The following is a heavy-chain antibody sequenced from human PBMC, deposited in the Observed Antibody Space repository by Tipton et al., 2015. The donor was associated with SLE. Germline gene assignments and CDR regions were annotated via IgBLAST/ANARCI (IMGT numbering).Heavy chain of an antibody. Sequence: TLSLTCTFSGGSISSYYWSWIRQPPGKGLEWIGYIYSSGSTNYNPSLKMRVTISVDTSKNPFSLMLRSVTAADTAVYYCARQERWPHFDYWGQGTLVTVSS. CDR2: IYSSGST. D-gene: IGHD6-19*01. CDR3: ARQERWPHFDY. J-gene: IGHJ4*02. CDR1: GGSISSYY. V-gene: IGHV4-4*08.